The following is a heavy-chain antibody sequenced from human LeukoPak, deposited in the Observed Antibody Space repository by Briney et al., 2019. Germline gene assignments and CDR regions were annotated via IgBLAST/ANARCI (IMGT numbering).Heavy chain of an antibody. Sequence: GRSLRLSWAAFGFTFSSYGMHWVSQPPGKGLEWVAAIRYDGSNKYYADSVKGRFTITRDNSKNTLYLQMNSLRAEDTALYYCATLGVYVLGRKGSGVGMDVWGQGTTVTVSS. D-gene: IGHD2-8*01. CDR2: IRYDGSNK. J-gene: IGHJ6*02. V-gene: IGHV3-30*02. CDR1: GFTFSSYG. CDR3: ATLGVYVLGRKGSGVGMDV.